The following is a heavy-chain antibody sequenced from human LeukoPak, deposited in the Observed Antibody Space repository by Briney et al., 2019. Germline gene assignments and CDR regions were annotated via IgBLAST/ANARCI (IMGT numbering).Heavy chain of an antibody. D-gene: IGHD2-15*01. CDR3: ARGDPLLGYCSGGSCLKFDY. V-gene: IGHV4-59*01. CDR1: GGSISSYY. CDR2: IYYSGST. Sequence: KTSETLSLTCTVSGGSISSYYWSWIRQPPGKGLEWIGYIYYSGSTNYNPSLKSRVTISVDTSKNQFSLKLSSVTAADTAVYYCARGDPLLGYCSGGSCLKFDYWGQGTLVTVSS. J-gene: IGHJ4*02.